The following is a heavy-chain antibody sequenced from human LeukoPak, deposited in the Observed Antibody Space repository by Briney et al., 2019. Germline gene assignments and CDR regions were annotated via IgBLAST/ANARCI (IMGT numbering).Heavy chain of an antibody. Sequence: GGSLRLSCAASGFTFSSYSMNWVRQAPGKGLEWVSYISSSSSTIYYADSVKGRFTISRDNAKNSLYLQMNSLRAEDTAVYYCAKEEGFYGSGSYSNFDYWGQGTLVTVSS. CDR1: GFTFSSYS. J-gene: IGHJ4*02. V-gene: IGHV3-48*01. CDR3: AKEEGFYGSGSYSNFDY. D-gene: IGHD3-10*01. CDR2: ISSSSSTI.